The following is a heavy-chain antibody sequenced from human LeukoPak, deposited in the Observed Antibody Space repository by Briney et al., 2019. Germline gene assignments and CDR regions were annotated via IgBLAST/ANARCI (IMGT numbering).Heavy chain of an antibody. CDR1: GFTFTRYW. D-gene: IGHD5-12*01. CDR3: ARAYNGYDFDY. J-gene: IGHJ4*02. V-gene: IGHV5-51*01. Sequence: RGESLKISCQGSGFTFTRYWIGWVRQMPGKGLEWMAIIYPGDSDTRYSPPFQGQDTISADKSISTAYLQWSSLKASDTAMYYCARAYNGYDFDYWGQGTLVTVSS. CDR2: IYPGDSDT.